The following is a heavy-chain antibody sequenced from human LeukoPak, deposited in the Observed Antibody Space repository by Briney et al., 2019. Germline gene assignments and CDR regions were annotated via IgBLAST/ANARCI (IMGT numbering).Heavy chain of an antibody. CDR1: GGSISSGDYY. CDR2: IYYSGST. D-gene: IGHD2-8*01. Sequence: PSETLSLTCTVSGGSISSGDYYWSWIRQPPGKGLEWIGYIYYSGSTYYNPSLKSRVTISVDTSKNQFSLKLSSVTAADTAVYYCARGFSLTNGDWFDPWGQGTLVTVSS. V-gene: IGHV4-30-4*01. J-gene: IGHJ5*02. CDR3: ARGFSLTNGDWFDP.